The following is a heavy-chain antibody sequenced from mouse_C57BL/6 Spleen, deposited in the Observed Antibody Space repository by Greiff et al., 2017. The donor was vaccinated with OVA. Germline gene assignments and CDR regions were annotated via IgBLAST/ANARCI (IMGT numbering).Heavy chain of an antibody. J-gene: IGHJ3*01. V-gene: IGHV14-2*01. CDR3: ARALFITTVEAWFAY. D-gene: IGHD1-1*01. CDR2: IDPEDGET. Sequence: EVQVVESGAELVKPGASVKLSCTASGFNIKDYYMHWVKQRTEQGLEWIGRIDPEDGETKYAPKFQGKATITADTSSNTAYLQLSSLTSEDTAVYYCARALFITTVEAWFAYWGQGTLVTVSA. CDR1: GFNIKDYY.